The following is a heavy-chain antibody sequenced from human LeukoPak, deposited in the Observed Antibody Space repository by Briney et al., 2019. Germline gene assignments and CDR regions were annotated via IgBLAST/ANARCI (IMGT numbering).Heavy chain of an antibody. V-gene: IGHV3-7*05. Sequence: GGSLRLSCVASGFSFSTYWMSWVRQAQGKGLEWVANIKQDGSEKYYVDSVKGRFTISRDNAKNSLYLQMSSLRVEDTAVYYCVRDGMGVIKAFDIWGQGTMVTVSS. D-gene: IGHD3-10*01. J-gene: IGHJ3*02. CDR2: IKQDGSEK. CDR3: VRDGMGVIKAFDI. CDR1: GFSFSTYW.